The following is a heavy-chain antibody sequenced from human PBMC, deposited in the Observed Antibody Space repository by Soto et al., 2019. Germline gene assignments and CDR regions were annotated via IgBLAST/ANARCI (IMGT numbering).Heavy chain of an antibody. CDR3: ARTQSIAAAGISLSDYYYGMDV. V-gene: IGHV3-21*01. D-gene: IGHD6-13*01. Sequence: EVQLVESGGGLVKPGGSLRLSCAASGFTFSSYSMNWVRQAPGKGLEWVSSISSSSSYIYYPDSVKGRFTISRDNAKNSLYLKMNSLRAEDTAVYYCARTQSIAAAGISLSDYYYGMDVWGQGTTVTVSS. CDR1: GFTFSSYS. CDR2: ISSSSSYI. J-gene: IGHJ6*02.